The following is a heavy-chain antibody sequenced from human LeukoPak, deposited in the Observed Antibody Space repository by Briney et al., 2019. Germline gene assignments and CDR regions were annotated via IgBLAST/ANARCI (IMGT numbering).Heavy chain of an antibody. V-gene: IGHV2-5*02. J-gene: IGHJ4*02. CDR1: GFSLSTSGVG. D-gene: IGHD2-21*01. CDR3: AHGMIVVATRGFDY. Sequence: VSGPTLVNPTQTLTLTCTFSGFSLSTSGVGVGWIRQPPGKALEWLALLYWDDDKRYSPFLKSRLTITKDTSKNQVVLTMTNMDPVDTATYYCAHGMIVVATRGFDYWGQGTLVTVSS. CDR2: LYWDDDK.